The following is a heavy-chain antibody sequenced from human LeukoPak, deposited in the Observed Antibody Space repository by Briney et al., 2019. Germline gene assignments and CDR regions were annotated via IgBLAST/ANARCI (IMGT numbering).Heavy chain of an antibody. CDR2: IYYSGST. V-gene: IGHV4-30-4*08. J-gene: IGHJ6*03. D-gene: IGHD3-3*01. CDR1: GGSISSGDYY. CDR3: ARLYDSRDYYYMDV. Sequence: TSETLSLTCTVSGGSISSGDYYWSWIRQPPGKGLEWIGYIYYSGSTYYNPSLKSRVTISVDTSKNQFSLKLSSVTAADTAVYYCARLYDSRDYYYMDVWGKGTTVTVSS.